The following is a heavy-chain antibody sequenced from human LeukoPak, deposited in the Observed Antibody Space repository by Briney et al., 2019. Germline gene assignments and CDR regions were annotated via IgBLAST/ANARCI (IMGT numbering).Heavy chain of an antibody. CDR2: MNPNSSNT. CDR1: GYTFTSYD. CDR3: ARYNWNDGFDP. Sequence: ASVKVSCKASGYTFTSYDINWVRQATGQGLEWMGWMNPNSSNTGYAQKFQDRVTITRNTSISTAYMELSSLRSEDTAVYYCARYNWNDGFDPWGQGTLVTVSS. J-gene: IGHJ5*02. D-gene: IGHD1-20*01. V-gene: IGHV1-8*01.